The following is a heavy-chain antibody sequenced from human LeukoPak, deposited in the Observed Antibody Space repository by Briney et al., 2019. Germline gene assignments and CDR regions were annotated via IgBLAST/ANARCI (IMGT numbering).Heavy chain of an antibody. Sequence: GGSLRLSCAASGFTFSAYAISWVRQASRKGLEWVSAISGSGGITYYADSVKGRFTISRGNSKNTLYPQMNSLRAEDTAVYYCAKHDPRRVVITNWFDPWGQGTLVTVSS. J-gene: IGHJ5*02. V-gene: IGHV3-23*01. CDR1: GFTFSAYA. D-gene: IGHD3-22*01. CDR2: ISGSGGIT. CDR3: AKHDPRRVVITNWFDP.